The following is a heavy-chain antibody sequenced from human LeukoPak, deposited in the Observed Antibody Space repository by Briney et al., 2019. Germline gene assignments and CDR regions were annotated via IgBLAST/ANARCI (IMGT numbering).Heavy chain of an antibody. CDR2: IYYSGGT. Sequence: SRTLSLTCTVSGGSISSSGYYWGWIRQSPGKGLEWIGSIYYSGGTYSNPSLKSRVTISVDTSKNQFSLKLTSVPAADTAVYYCARHDYGDYGTFDIWGQGTMVTVSS. CDR1: GGSISSSGYY. CDR3: ARHDYGDYGTFDI. V-gene: IGHV4-39*01. J-gene: IGHJ3*02. D-gene: IGHD4-17*01.